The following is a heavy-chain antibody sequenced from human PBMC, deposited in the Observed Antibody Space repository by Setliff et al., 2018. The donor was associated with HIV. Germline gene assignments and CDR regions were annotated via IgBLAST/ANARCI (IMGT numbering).Heavy chain of an antibody. CDR2: IIPMLAVA. D-gene: IGHD3-22*01. J-gene: IGHJ4*02. Sequence: SVKVSCKASGYTFTDHYMHWVRQAPGQGLEWMGGIIPMLAVANYAQNFQGRVTITADKSTSTAYMELSSLRSEDTAVYYCARGRYYYDTSGYLPPPYWGQGTLVTVSS. V-gene: IGHV1-69*10. CDR1: GYTFTDHY. CDR3: ARGRYYYDTSGYLPPPY.